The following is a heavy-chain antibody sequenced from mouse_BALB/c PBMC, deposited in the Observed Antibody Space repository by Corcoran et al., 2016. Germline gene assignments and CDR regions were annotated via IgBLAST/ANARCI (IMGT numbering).Heavy chain of an antibody. Sequence: DVQLQESGPGLVKPSQSLSLTCSVTGYSITSGYYWNWIRQFPGNKLEWMGYISYDGSNNYNPSLKNRISITRDTSKNQFFLKLNSVTTEEPATYYWASGNYWYFDVWGAGTTVTVSS. D-gene: IGHD2-1*01. CDR1: GYSITSGYY. CDR3: ASGNYWYFDV. J-gene: IGHJ1*01. CDR2: ISYDGSN. V-gene: IGHV3-6*02.